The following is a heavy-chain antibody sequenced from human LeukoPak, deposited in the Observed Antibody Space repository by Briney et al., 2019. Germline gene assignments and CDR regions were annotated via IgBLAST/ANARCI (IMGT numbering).Heavy chain of an antibody. CDR1: GGTFSSYT. Sequence: GASVKVSCXASGGTFSSYTISWVRQAPGQGLEWMGRIIPILGIANYAQKFQGRVTITADKSTSTAYMELSSLRSEDTAVYYCARGDSTDFWSGYSRRWFDPWGQGTLVTVSS. CDR3: ARGDSTDFWSGYSRRWFDP. J-gene: IGHJ5*02. CDR2: IIPILGIA. V-gene: IGHV1-69*02. D-gene: IGHD3-3*01.